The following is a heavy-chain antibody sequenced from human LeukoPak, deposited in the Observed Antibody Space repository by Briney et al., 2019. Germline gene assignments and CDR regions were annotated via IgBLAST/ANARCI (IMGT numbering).Heavy chain of an antibody. CDR3: AKVRGTDYYYYYGMDV. J-gene: IGHJ6*02. CDR1: GFTFSSYA. V-gene: IGHV3-23*01. Sequence: PGGSLRLSCAASGFTFSSYAMNWVRQAPGKGLEWVSAISGSGGSTYYADSVKGRFTISRDNSKNTLYLQMNSLRVEDTAVYYCAKVRGTDYYYYYGMDVWGQGTTVTVSS. CDR2: ISGSGGST.